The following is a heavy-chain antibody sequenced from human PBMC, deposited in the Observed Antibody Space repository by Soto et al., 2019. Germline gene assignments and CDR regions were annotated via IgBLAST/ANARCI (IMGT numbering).Heavy chain of an antibody. CDR2: IYYSGST. V-gene: IGHV4-39*07. D-gene: IGHD1-26*01. CDR3: ARDSPFKYSGSYLGAFDI. Sequence: SETLSLTCTVSGGSISSSSYYWGWIRQPPGKGLEWIGSIYYSGSTYYNPSLKSRVTISVDTSKNQFSLKLSSVTAADTAVYYCARDSPFKYSGSYLGAFDIWGQGTMVTVSS. CDR1: GGSISSSSYY. J-gene: IGHJ3*02.